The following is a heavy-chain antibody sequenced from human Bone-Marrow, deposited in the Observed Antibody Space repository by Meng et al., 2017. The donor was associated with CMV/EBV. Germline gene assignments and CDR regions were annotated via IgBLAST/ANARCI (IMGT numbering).Heavy chain of an antibody. CDR1: GGTFSSYA. J-gene: IGHJ5*02. Sequence: SVKVSCKASGGTFSSYAISWVRQAPGQGLEWMGGIIPIFGTANYAQKFQGRVTITTDESTSTAYMELSSLRSEDTAVYYCARVIAVAGTGVGVESRNWFDPWGQGNLVNVSS. CDR3: ARVIAVAGTGVGVESRNWFDP. D-gene: IGHD6-19*01. CDR2: IIPIFGTA. V-gene: IGHV1-69*05.